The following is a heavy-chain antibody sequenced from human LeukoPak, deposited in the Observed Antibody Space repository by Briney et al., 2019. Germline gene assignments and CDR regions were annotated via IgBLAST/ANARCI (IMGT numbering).Heavy chain of an antibody. Sequence: GGSLRLSCAASGFTFSSYAMSWVRQAPGKGLEWVSAISGSGGSTYYADSVKGRFTIPRDNSKNTLYLQMNSLRAEDTAVYYCAKGEVSGGSFDYWGQGTLVTVSS. V-gene: IGHV3-23*01. CDR1: GFTFSSYA. CDR3: AKGEVSGGSFDY. J-gene: IGHJ4*02. CDR2: ISGSGGST. D-gene: IGHD2-15*01.